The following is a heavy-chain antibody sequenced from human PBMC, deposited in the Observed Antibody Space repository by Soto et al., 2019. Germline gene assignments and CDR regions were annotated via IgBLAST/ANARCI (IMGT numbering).Heavy chain of an antibody. CDR1: GFTFSSYA. D-gene: IGHD3-3*01. CDR3: AKDRVLRFLEWLYPNFDY. CDR2: ISGSGGST. V-gene: IGHV3-23*01. Sequence: GGSLRLSCAASGFTFSSYAMSWVRQAPGKGLEWVSAISGSGGSTYYADSVKGRFTISRDNSKNTLYLQMNSLRAEDTAVYYCAKDRVLRFLEWLYPNFDYWGQGTLVTVSS. J-gene: IGHJ4*02.